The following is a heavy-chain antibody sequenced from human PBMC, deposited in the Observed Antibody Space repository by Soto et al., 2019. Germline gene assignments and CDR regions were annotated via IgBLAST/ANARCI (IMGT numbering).Heavy chain of an antibody. D-gene: IGHD6-19*01. CDR1: GYTFTNYA. CDR2: INAGNGNT. J-gene: IGHJ4*02. CDR3: ARVGGWYVPDY. V-gene: IGHV1-3*05. Sequence: QVQLVQSGAEEKKPGASVKVSCKASGYTFTNYAMHWVRQAPGQRLEWMGWINAGNGNTKYSQKFQGRVTITRDTSASTAYMELSSLRSEDTAVYYCARVGGWYVPDYWGQGTLVTVSS.